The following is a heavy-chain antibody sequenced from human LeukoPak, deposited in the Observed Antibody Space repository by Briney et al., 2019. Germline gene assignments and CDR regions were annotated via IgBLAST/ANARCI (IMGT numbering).Heavy chain of an antibody. CDR1: GYTFTSDG. Sequence: ASVKVSCKASGYTFTSDGISWVRQAPGQGLEWMGWISAYNGNTNYAQKLQGRVTMTTDTSTSTGYMELRSLRSDDTAVYYCARVDLYGSGSSNWFDPWGQGTLVTVSS. CDR3: ARVDLYGSGSSNWFDP. CDR2: ISAYNGNT. J-gene: IGHJ5*02. V-gene: IGHV1-18*04. D-gene: IGHD3-10*01.